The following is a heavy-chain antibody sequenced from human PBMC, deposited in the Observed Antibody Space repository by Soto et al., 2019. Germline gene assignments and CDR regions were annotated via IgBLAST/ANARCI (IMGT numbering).Heavy chain of an antibody. CDR2: IYYSGST. J-gene: IGHJ4*02. D-gene: IGHD2-15*01. CDR1: GGSISNGDYY. Sequence: QMQLQESGPGLVQPSQTLSLTCTVSGGSISNGDYYWSWIRQSPGKGLEWIGYIYYSGSTYYNPSLKSPVIISVDTSKNQFSLKLSSVTAADTAVYYCASYRGGTVSCDYWGQGTLVTVSS. CDR3: ASYRGGTVSCDY. V-gene: IGHV4-30-4*01.